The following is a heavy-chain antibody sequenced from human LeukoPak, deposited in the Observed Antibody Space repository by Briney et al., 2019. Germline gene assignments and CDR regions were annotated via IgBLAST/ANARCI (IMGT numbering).Heavy chain of an antibody. Sequence: PSETLSLTCAVYGGSFSGYYWSWIRQPPGKGLEWIGEINHSGSTNYNPSLKSRVTISVDTSKNQFSLKLSSVTAADTAVYYCARGSKLELRESDFDYWGQGTLVTVSS. V-gene: IGHV4-34*01. CDR2: INHSGST. CDR3: ARGSKLELRESDFDY. J-gene: IGHJ4*02. CDR1: GGSFSGYY. D-gene: IGHD1-7*01.